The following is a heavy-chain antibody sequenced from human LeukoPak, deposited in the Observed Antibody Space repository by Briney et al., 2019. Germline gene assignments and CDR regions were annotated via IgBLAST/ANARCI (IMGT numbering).Heavy chain of an antibody. CDR2: IYTSAST. D-gene: IGHD2-2*01. Sequence: SETLSLTCTVSGGSISSYYWSWIRQPAGKGLEWIGRIYTSASTNYTPSLKSRVTTSVDTSTNQFSLKLSSVTAADTAVYYCAISSTTHKQLYYFDSWGPGTLVTVSS. J-gene: IGHJ4*02. V-gene: IGHV4-4*07. CDR1: GGSISSYY. CDR3: AISSTTHKQLYYFDS.